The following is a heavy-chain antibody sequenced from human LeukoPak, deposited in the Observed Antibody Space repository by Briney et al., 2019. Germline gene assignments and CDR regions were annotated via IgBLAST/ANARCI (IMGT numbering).Heavy chain of an antibody. J-gene: IGHJ6*03. V-gene: IGHV3-23*01. Sequence: PGGSLRLSCAASGFTFSSYALTWVRQAPGKGLEWVSSITGSSGTTYYADSVKGRFIISRDKSKNTLYLQVNSLRDVDTAVYFCAKGDYMDIWGRGTTVTVSS. CDR2: ITGSSGTT. CDR3: AKGDYMDI. CDR1: GFTFSSYA.